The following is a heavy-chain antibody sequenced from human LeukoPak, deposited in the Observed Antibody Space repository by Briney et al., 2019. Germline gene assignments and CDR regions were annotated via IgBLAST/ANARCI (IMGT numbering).Heavy chain of an antibody. Sequence: GASVKVSCKASGYTFTGYYMHWVRQAPGQGLEWMGWINPNSGGTNYAQKFQGRVTMTRDTSISTAYMELSRLRSDDTAVYYCARDYYDSSGYHPFSDYWGQGTLVTVSS. D-gene: IGHD3-22*01. CDR1: GYTFTGYY. J-gene: IGHJ4*02. CDR2: INPNSGGT. V-gene: IGHV1-2*02. CDR3: ARDYYDSSGYHPFSDY.